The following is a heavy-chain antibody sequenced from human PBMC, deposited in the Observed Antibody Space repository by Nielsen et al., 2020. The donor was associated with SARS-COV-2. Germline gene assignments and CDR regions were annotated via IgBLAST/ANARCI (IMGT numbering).Heavy chain of an antibody. CDR1: GFALSAYG. V-gene: IGHV3-48*02. J-gene: IGHJ6*03. CDR2: IRMSDGAT. Sequence: GESLKISCPASGFALSAYGMDWVRHVPGRGLEWLAHIRMSDGATQYADSVRGRFTISRDNAKNSLYLQMNSLRDEDTAVYFCAKELEVCCHYMDVWGKGTTVTVSS. D-gene: IGHD5/OR15-5a*01. CDR3: AKELEVCCHYMDV.